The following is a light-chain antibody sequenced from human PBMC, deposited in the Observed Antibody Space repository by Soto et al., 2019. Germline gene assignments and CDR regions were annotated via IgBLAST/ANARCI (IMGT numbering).Light chain of an antibody. CDR3: QSYDSSLSGWV. CDR1: SSNIGAGYD. V-gene: IGLV1-40*01. CDR2: GNS. J-gene: IGLJ3*02. Sequence: QSVLTQPPSVSGAPGQRGTISCTGSSSNIGAGYDVHWYQQLPGTAPKLLIYGNSNRPSGFPDLFSGSKSGTSASLAITGLQAEDEADYYCQSYDSSLSGWVFGVGTKVTVL.